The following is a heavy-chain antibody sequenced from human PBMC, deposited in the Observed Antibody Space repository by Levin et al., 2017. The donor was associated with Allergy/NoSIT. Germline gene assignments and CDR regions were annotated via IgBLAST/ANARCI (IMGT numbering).Heavy chain of an antibody. D-gene: IGHD2-8*01. J-gene: IGHJ4*02. CDR3: VRSRVSGHDLDF. CDR2: ISESGGRI. Sequence: GESLKISCVASGFTFSDYAMSWVRQAPGKGPEWVSVISESGGRIYYTDSVKGRFTISRDNSKNTLFLQMISLRAEDTAVYYCVRSRVSGHDLDFWGQGSLVTVSS. CDR1: GFTFSDYA. V-gene: IGHV3-23*01.